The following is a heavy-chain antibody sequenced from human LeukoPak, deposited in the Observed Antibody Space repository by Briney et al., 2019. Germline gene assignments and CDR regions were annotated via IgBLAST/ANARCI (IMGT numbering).Heavy chain of an antibody. CDR1: GGTFSSYA. V-gene: IGHV1-69*05. D-gene: IGHD6-13*01. CDR3: ARAHSSSWLYYYYGMDV. CDR2: IIPIFGTA. J-gene: IGHJ6*02. Sequence: SVKVSCKASGGTFSSYAISWVRQAPGQGLEWMGGIIPIFGTANYAQKFQGRVTITTDESTSTAYMELSSLRSEDTAVYYCARAHSSSWLYYYYGMDVWGQGTTVTVSS.